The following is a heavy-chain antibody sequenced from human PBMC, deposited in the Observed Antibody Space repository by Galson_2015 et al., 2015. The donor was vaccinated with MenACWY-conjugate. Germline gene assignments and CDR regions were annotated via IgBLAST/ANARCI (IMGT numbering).Heavy chain of an antibody. J-gene: IGHJ3*02. V-gene: IGHV3-48*04. CDR3: ARVVNSVSGFDI. Sequence: SLRLSCAASGFTFSSYSMNWVRQAPGKGLEWVSYISSSSSSIYYADSVKGRFTISRDNAENSLYLQMNSLRAEDTAVYYCARVVNSVSGFDIWGQGTMVTVSS. CDR1: GFTFSSYS. CDR2: ISSSSSSI. D-gene: IGHD5-18*01.